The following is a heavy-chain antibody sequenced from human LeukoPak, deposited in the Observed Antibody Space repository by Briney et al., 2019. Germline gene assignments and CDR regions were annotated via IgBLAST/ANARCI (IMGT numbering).Heavy chain of an antibody. CDR1: GFTFSRHA. CDR2: IWYDGSNK. J-gene: IGHJ4*02. CDR3: AKVTDSSGFFPSDY. V-gene: IGHV3-33*06. D-gene: IGHD3-22*01. Sequence: PGGSLRLSCAASGFTFSRHAMHLVRQAPGKGLEWVAVIWYDGSNKYYADSVKGRSTISRDNSNNTLYLQMNSLRANDTAVYYCAKVTDSSGFFPSDYWGQGTLVTVSS.